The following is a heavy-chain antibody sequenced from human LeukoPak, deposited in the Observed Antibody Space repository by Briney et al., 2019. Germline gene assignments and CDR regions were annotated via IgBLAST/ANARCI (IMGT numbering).Heavy chain of an antibody. V-gene: IGHV3-21*01. CDR2: ISSSSSYI. CDR3: ARGAAAAGPLEDY. D-gene: IGHD6-13*01. J-gene: IGHJ4*02. Sequence: GGSLRLSCAASGFTFSSYSMNWVRQAPGKGLEWVSSISSSSSYIYYADSVKGRFTISGDNAKNSLYLQMNSLRAEDTAVYYCARGAAAAGPLEDYWGQGTLVTVSS. CDR1: GFTFSSYS.